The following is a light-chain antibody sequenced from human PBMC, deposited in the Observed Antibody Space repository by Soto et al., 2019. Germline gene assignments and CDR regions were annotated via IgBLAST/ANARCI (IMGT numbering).Light chain of an antibody. V-gene: IGKV3-20*01. CDR3: QQYGSSPPYT. CDR2: GAS. Sequence: EIVLTQSPGTLSLSPGERATLSCRASRSVSSSYLAWYQQKPGQAPRLLIYGASSRATGIPDRFSGSGSGTDFTLTISRLEPEDFAVYYCQQYGSSPPYTFGQWTKLEIK. J-gene: IGKJ2*01. CDR1: RSVSSSY.